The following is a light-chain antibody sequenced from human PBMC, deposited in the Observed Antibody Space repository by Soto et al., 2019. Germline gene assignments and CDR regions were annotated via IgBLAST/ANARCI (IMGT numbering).Light chain of an antibody. CDR1: QSISSH. V-gene: IGKV1-39*01. CDR3: QQSHSAPLT. Sequence: QMTQSPSSLFASVGDRVTITCRASQSISSHLYWYQQKVGQTPRLLIYAASTLQSEVPPRFSGSGSGTEFTLTISDLQREDFATYYCQQSHSAPLTFGGGTKIQI. CDR2: AAS. J-gene: IGKJ4*01.